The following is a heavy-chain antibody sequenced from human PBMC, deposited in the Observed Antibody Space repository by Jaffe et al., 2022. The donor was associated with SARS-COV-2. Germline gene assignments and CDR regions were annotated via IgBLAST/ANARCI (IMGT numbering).Heavy chain of an antibody. CDR1: GFTFSSFS. CDR3: ARSVGHFDY. J-gene: IGHJ4*01. Sequence: EVQLVESGGGLVQPGGSLRLSCAASGFTFSSFSMIWVRQAPGKGLDLVSHTTGSGTTIYYADSVKGRFTVSRDNAKNSLYLQMNSLRAEDTAVYYCARSVGHFDYWGHGALVTVSS. D-gene: IGHD1-26*01. CDR2: TTGSGTTI. V-gene: IGHV3-48*01.